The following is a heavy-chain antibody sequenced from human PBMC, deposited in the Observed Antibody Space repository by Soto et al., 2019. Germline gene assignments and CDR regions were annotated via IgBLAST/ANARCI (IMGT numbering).Heavy chain of an antibody. D-gene: IGHD5-12*01. CDR3: ARTDSGYGQYYYYYYYMDV. Sequence: SETLSLTCTVSGGSISGYYWSWIRQPPGKGLEWIGYIYYSGSTNYNPSLKSRVTISVDTSKNQFSLKLTSVTAADTAVYYCARTDSGYGQYYYYYYYMDVWGKGTTVTVSS. V-gene: IGHV4-59*01. CDR2: IYYSGST. J-gene: IGHJ6*03. CDR1: GGSISGYY.